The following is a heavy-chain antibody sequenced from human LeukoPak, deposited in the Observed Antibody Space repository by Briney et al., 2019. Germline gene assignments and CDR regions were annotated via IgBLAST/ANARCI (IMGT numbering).Heavy chain of an antibody. J-gene: IGHJ4*02. D-gene: IGHD3-10*01. Sequence: GASVKVSCKASGGTFSSYAISWVRQAPGQGLEWIGGIIPIFGTANYAQKFQGRVTITTDESTSTAYMELSSLRSEDTAVYYCAREDGRGFDYWGQGTLVTVSS. V-gene: IGHV1-69*05. CDR3: AREDGRGFDY. CDR2: IIPIFGTA. CDR1: GGTFSSYA.